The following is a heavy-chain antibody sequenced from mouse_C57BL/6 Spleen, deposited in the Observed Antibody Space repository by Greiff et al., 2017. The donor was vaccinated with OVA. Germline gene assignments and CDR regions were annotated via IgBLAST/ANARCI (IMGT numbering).Heavy chain of an antibody. CDR1: GYSITSGYY. J-gene: IGHJ4*01. CDR2: ISYDGSN. Sequence: VQLKESGPGLVKPSQSLSLTCSVTGYSITSGYYWNWIRQFPGNKLEWMGYISYDGSNNYNPSLKNRISITRDTSKNQFFLKLNSVTTEDTATYYCARGIYYDYDKDYYAMDYWGQGTSVTVSS. D-gene: IGHD2-4*01. CDR3: ARGIYYDYDKDYYAMDY. V-gene: IGHV3-6*01.